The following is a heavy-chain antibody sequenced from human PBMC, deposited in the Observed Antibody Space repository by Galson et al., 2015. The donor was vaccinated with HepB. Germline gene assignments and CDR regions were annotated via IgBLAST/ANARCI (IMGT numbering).Heavy chain of an antibody. D-gene: IGHD2/OR15-2a*01. CDR1: GYIFNTYG. Sequence: SVKVSCKASGYIFNTYGIGWVRRAPGQGLEWMGWISPYNGDTRYVQKFQGRVTLTTDTSTSTAYMELRSLTSDDTAVYYRGRAPPNRGRSGMHFLNSWGQGALVTVSS. CDR2: ISPYNGDT. CDR3: GRAPPNRGRSGMHFLNS. V-gene: IGHV1-18*04. J-gene: IGHJ4*02.